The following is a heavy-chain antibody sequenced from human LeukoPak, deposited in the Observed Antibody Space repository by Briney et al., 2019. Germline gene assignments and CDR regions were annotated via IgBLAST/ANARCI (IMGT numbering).Heavy chain of an antibody. V-gene: IGHV1-3*01. CDR2: INAGNGNT. CDR3: ARASNYDFWNGYYPIDY. CDR1: GCTFTSYA. D-gene: IGHD3-3*01. J-gene: IGHJ4*02. Sequence: GASVKVSCKASGCTFTSYAMHWVRQAPGQRLEWMGWINAGNGNTKYSQKFQGRVTITRDTSASTAYMELSSLRSEDTAVYYCARASNYDFWNGYYPIDYWGQGTLVTVSS.